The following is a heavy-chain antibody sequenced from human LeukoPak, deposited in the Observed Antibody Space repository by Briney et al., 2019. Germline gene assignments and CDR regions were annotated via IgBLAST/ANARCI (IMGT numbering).Heavy chain of an antibody. J-gene: IGHJ6*04. D-gene: IGHD5-12*01. CDR3: ARTRRSGYDYGSYYYYGMDV. Sequence: SGPALVKPTQTLTLTCTFSGFSLSTSGMCVSWIRQPPGKALEWLALIDWDDDKYYSTSLKTRLTISKDTSKNQVVLTMTNMDPVDTATYYCARTRRSGYDYGSYYYYGMDVWGKGTTVTVSS. V-gene: IGHV2-70*01. CDR1: GFSLSTSGMC. CDR2: IDWDDDK.